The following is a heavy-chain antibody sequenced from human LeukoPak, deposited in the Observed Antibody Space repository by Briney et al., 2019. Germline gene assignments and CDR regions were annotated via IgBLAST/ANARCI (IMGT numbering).Heavy chain of an antibody. J-gene: IGHJ4*02. CDR1: GGSVYTSDYY. CDR3: ARVFDS. CDR2: IFYTGKT. V-gene: IGHV4-39*07. Sequence: SETLSLTCTVSGGSVYTSDYYWGWVRQPPGKGPEWIGDIFYTGKTNYNPSLKSRVSISIDTSKNQFSLKPTSVTAADTAVYYCARVFDSWGQGTLVTVSS.